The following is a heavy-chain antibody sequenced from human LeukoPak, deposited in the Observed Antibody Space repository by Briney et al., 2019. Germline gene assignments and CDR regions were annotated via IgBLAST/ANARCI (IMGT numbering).Heavy chain of an antibody. CDR2: ISGSGGST. V-gene: IGHV3-23*01. D-gene: IGHD1-26*01. CDR3: AKVPIYLSRIVGATHLDY. Sequence: GGSLRLSCAASGFTFSSYAMSWVRQAPGKGLEWVSAISGSGGSTYYADSVKGRFTISRDNSKNTLYLQMNSLRAEDTAVYYCAKVPIYLSRIVGATHLDYWGQGTLVTVSS. J-gene: IGHJ4*02. CDR1: GFTFSSYA.